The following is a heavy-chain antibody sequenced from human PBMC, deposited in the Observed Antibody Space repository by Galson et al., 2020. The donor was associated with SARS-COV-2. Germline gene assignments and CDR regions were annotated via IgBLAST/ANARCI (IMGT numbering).Heavy chain of an antibody. V-gene: IGHV5-10-1*01. CDR2: IDPRDSYA. J-gene: IGHJ4*02. D-gene: IGHD1-26*01. CDR3: ARHRSGRDNYEGDF. Sequence: HGESLKISCKGSGYSFISYWISWVRQRPGKGLEWMGRIDPRDSYANYSPSFQGHITISPDKSINTAYLHLSSLKASDTAIYYCARHRSGRDNYEGDFWGQGTQVTVSS. CDR1: GYSFISYW.